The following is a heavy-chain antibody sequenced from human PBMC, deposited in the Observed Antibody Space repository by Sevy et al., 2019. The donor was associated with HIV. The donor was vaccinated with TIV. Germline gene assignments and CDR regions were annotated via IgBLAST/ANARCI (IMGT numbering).Heavy chain of an antibody. CDR3: AALAYCGGDCYSFDY. D-gene: IGHD2-21*02. Sequence: SETLSLTCTVSGGSISSSSYYWGWIRQPPGKGLEWIGRIYYSGSTYYNPSLKSRFTISVDTSKNQFSLKLSSVTAADTAVYYCAALAYCGGDCYSFDYWGQGTLVTVSS. V-gene: IGHV4-39*01. CDR2: IYYSGST. J-gene: IGHJ4*02. CDR1: GGSISSSSYY.